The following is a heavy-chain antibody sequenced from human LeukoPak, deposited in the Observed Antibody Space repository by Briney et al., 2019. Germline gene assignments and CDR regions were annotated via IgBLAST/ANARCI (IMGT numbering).Heavy chain of an antibody. CDR1: GFSFDDYG. D-gene: IGHD6-19*01. V-gene: IGHV3-23*01. CDR2: ITGSGDST. CDR3: AKGSSGWYVGGLDY. J-gene: IGHJ4*02. Sequence: GGSLRLSCAASGFSFDDYGMSWVRQAPGKGLEWVSVITGSGDSTYYADSVKGRFTISRDNSKNTLYLQMNSLRAEDTAVYYCAKGSSGWYVGGLDYWGQGTLVTVSS.